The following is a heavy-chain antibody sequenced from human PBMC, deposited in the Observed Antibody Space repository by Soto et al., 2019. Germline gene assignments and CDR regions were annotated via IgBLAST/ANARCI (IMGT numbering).Heavy chain of an antibody. D-gene: IGHD4-4*01. Sequence: QVQLVESGGGLGKPGGSLRLSCVASGFTFSDYYMSWFRQAPGQGLEWVSYISSGGSVIYSADSMKGRFTISRDNAKNSLYLQVNRRRAEDKAVYYCARERGDDYRISGGFDYWGQGTLVTVSS. CDR2: ISSGGSVI. CDR3: ARERGDDYRISGGFDY. V-gene: IGHV3-11*01. J-gene: IGHJ4*02. CDR1: GFTFSDYY.